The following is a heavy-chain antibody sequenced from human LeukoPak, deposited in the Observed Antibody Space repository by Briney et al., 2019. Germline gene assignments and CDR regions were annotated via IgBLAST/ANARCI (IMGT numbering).Heavy chain of an antibody. Sequence: GGSLRLSCAASGFTFSSYAMNWVRQAPGKGLEWVSVIYSGGSTYYADSVKGRFTISRHNSKNTLYLQMNSLRAEDTAVYYCARAPPEGSYFDYWGQGTLVTVSS. CDR3: ARAPPEGSYFDY. CDR1: GFTFSSYA. CDR2: IYSGGST. J-gene: IGHJ4*02. D-gene: IGHD3-10*01. V-gene: IGHV3-53*04.